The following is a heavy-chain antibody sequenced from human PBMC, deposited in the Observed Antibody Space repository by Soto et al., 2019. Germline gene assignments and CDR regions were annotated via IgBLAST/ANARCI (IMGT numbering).Heavy chain of an antibody. CDR1: GFTFSSYA. Sequence: EVQLLESGGDLLQPGGSLRLSCAASGFTFSSYAMSWVRQAPGKGLEWVSSISASGGTANLADSVEGRCTISRDNSKSTLYLQMNSLRAEDTAVYYCAKLTYPSDSTGYYYERVSGWIDSWGQGTLVTVSS. D-gene: IGHD3-22*01. CDR3: AKLTYPSDSTGYYYERVSGWIDS. J-gene: IGHJ5*01. V-gene: IGHV3-23*01. CDR2: ISASGGTA.